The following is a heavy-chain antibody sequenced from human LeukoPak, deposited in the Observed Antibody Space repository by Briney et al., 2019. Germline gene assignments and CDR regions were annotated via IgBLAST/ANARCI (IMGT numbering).Heavy chain of an antibody. D-gene: IGHD3-22*01. CDR1: GFTFSDYY. CDR3: AREGYYYDSSGYIGPFDY. CDR2: ISSSGSTI. Sequence: GGSLRLSCAASGFTFSDYYMSWIRQAPGKGLEWVSYISSSGSTIYYADSVKGRFTISRDNAKNSLYLQMNSLRAEDTAVYYCAREGYYYDSSGYIGPFDYWGQGTLVTVSS. V-gene: IGHV3-11*01. J-gene: IGHJ4*02.